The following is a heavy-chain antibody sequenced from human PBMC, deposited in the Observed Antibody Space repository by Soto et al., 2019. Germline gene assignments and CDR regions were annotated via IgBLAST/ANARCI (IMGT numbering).Heavy chain of an antibody. CDR1: GFTFSSYA. V-gene: IGHV3-23*01. CDR3: AKDPSRRQLVLLNWFDP. D-gene: IGHD6-6*01. Sequence: PWGSLRLSCAASGFTFSSYAMSWVRQAPGKGLEWVSAISGSGGSTYYADSVKGRFTISRDNSKNTLYLQMNSLRAEDTAVYYCAKDPSRRQLVLLNWFDPWGQGTLVTVSS. J-gene: IGHJ5*02. CDR2: ISGSGGST.